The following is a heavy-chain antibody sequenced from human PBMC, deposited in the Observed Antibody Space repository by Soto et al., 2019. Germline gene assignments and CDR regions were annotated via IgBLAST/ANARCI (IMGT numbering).Heavy chain of an antibody. V-gene: IGHV1-3*01. D-gene: IGHD6-19*01. Sequence: QVQLVQSGAEVKKPGASVKVSCKTSGYTFTSYALHWVRQAPGQRLEWMGWISGGNGNIKYSQSLEGRITITRDTSASTGYMELSSLRSEDPATYYCARGSSPIPRGHDSWGQGIVVTVSS. CDR3: ARGSSPIPRGHDS. J-gene: IGHJ5*01. CDR2: ISGGNGNI. CDR1: GYTFTSYA.